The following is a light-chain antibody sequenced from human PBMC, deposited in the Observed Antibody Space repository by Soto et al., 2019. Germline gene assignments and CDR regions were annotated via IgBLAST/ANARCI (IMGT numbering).Light chain of an antibody. CDR1: SSDVGAYNS. Sequence: QSALTQPASVSGSPGQSITISCTGTSSDVGAYNSVAWYQHNPGKAPKLMIYDVSNRPSGVSSRFSGSKSGTSATLGITGLQTGDEADYYCGTWDSSLSAYVFGTGTKVTVL. J-gene: IGLJ1*01. CDR2: DVS. CDR3: GTWDSSLSAYV. V-gene: IGLV2-14*01.